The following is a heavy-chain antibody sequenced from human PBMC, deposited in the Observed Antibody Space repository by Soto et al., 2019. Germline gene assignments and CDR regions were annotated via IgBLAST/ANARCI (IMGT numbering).Heavy chain of an antibody. Sequence: SQTISLTCVISGDSVSSNSAAWNWIRQSPSRGLEWLGRTYYRSKWYNDYAVSVKSRITINPDTSKNQFSLQLNSVTPEDTAVYYCARDRAYYYDSSGYYHDAFDIWGQGTRSPAPQ. V-gene: IGHV6-1*01. J-gene: IGHJ3*02. CDR1: GDSVSSNSAA. CDR3: ARDRAYYYDSSGYYHDAFDI. CDR2: TYYRSKWYN. D-gene: IGHD3-22*01.